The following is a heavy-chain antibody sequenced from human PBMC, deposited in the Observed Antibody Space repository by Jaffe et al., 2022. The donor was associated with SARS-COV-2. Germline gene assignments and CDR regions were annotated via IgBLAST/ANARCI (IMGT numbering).Heavy chain of an antibody. CDR1: GFTFGSYS. V-gene: IGHV3-21*01. Sequence: EVQLVESGGGLVKPGGSLRLSCAASGFTFGSYSMNWVRQAPGKGLEWVSFISSSSSLINYADSVKGRFTISRDNAKNSLYLQMNSLRAEDTAVYYCATIGWVSYYYMDVWGKGTTVTVSS. CDR3: ATIGWVSYYYMDV. CDR2: ISSSSSLI. D-gene: IGHD1-26*01. J-gene: IGHJ6*03.